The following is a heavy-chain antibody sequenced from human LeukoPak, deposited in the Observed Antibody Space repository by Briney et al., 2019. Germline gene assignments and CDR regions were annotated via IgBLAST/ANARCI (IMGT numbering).Heavy chain of an antibody. CDR1: GGSISSSSYY. V-gene: IGHV4-39*01. Sequence: SETLSLTCTVSGGSISSSSYYWGWIRQPPGKGLEWIANMYYSGDTYYNPSLKSRVSISVDTSQNQFSLKLSSVTAADTAVYCCARGASGVMITFGGVIVEDRQGSFDYWGQGTLVTVSS. D-gene: IGHD3-16*02. J-gene: IGHJ4*02. CDR3: ARGASGVMITFGGVIVEDRQGSFDY. CDR2: MYYSGDT.